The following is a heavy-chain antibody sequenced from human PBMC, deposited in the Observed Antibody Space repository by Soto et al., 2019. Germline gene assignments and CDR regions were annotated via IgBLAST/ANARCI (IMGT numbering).Heavy chain of an antibody. CDR3: ARLLRITMVRGVIPPPYYGIDV. Sequence: GESLKISCKGSGYSFTSYWIGWVRQMPGKGLEWMGIIYSGDSDPRYRASFQGQVTISADKSISTAYLQWSSLKASDPAMYYCARLLRITMVRGVIPPPYYGIDVWGQGTTVTVSS. CDR1: GYSFTSYW. D-gene: IGHD3-10*01. J-gene: IGHJ6*02. V-gene: IGHV5-51*01. CDR2: IYSGDSDP.